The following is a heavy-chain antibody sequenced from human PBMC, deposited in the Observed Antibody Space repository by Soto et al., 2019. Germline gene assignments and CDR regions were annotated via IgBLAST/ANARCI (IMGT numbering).Heavy chain of an antibody. CDR2: ISSSGSTI. D-gene: IGHD3-10*01. V-gene: IGHV3-48*03. Sequence: GGSLRLSCAASGFTFSSYEMNWVRQAPGKGLEWVSYISSSGSTIYYADSVKGRFTISRDNAKNSLYLQMNSLRAEDTAVYYCAREGGFGELLIRFDYWGQGTLVTVSS. CDR3: AREGGFGELLIRFDY. J-gene: IGHJ4*02. CDR1: GFTFSSYE.